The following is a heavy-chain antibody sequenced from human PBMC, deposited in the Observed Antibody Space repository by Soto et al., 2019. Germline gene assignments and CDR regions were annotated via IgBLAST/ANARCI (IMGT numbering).Heavy chain of an antibody. D-gene: IGHD6-19*01. CDR2: ISYDGSNK. V-gene: IGHV3-30-3*01. J-gene: IGHJ6*02. CDR1: GFTFSSYA. Sequence: GGSLRLSCAASGFTFSSYAMHWVRQAPGKGLEWVAVISYDGSNKYYADSVMGRFTISRDNSKNTLYLQMNSLRAVDTAVYYCASWGRTVADVERKGYYYGMDVWGQGTTVTVSS. CDR3: ASWGRTVADVERKGYYYGMDV.